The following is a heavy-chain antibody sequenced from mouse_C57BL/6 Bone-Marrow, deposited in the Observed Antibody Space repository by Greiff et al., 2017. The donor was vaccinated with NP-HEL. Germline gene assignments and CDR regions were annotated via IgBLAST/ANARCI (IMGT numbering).Heavy chain of an antibody. Sequence: EVQLVESGGGLVQPGGSMKLSCAASGFTFSDAWMDWVRQSPEKGLEWVAEIRNKANNPATYYAESVKGRFTISRDDSKSSVYLQMNSLRAEDTGIYYCTPMDYWGQGTSVTVSS. J-gene: IGHJ4*01. CDR1: GFTFSDAW. CDR3: TPMDY. CDR2: IRNKANNPAT. V-gene: IGHV6-6*01.